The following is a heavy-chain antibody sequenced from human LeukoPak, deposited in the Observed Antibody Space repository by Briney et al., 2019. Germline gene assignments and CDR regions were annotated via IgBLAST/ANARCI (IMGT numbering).Heavy chain of an antibody. J-gene: IGHJ4*02. CDR1: GGSISTYY. V-gene: IGHV4-59*01. D-gene: IGHD5-18*01. CDR3: ARVRKYTSCYRVPDLGSGYSDH. CDR2: IYYSGTT. Sequence: PSETLPLTCTVSGGSISTYYWNWIRQPPGKGLEWIGYIYYSGTTNYNPSLKSRVSMSVDTSKNQFSLKLSSVTASDTAVYYCARVRKYTSCYRVPDLGSGYSDHWGQGTLVTVSA.